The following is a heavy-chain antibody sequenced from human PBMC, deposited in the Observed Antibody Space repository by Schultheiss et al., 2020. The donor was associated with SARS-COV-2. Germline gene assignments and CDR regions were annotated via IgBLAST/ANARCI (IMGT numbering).Heavy chain of an antibody. D-gene: IGHD1-1*01. J-gene: IGHJ4*02. CDR2: INHSGST. V-gene: IGHV4-61*08. CDR3: ARGTGTTFPVDFDY. CDR1: GGSISSGGYY. Sequence: SETLSLTCTVSGGSISSGGYYWSWIRQHPGKGLEWIGEINHSGSTNYNPSLKSRVTISVDTSKNQFSLKLSSVTAADTAVYYCARGTGTTFPVDFDYWGQGTLVTVSS.